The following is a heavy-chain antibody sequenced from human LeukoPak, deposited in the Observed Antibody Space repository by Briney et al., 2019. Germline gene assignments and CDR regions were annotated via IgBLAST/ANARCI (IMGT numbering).Heavy chain of an antibody. Sequence: PGGSLRLSCTASGFTLSNYWMSCVRQTPEKGLECVANIKQDGSETVYVDSVKGRFTISRDNAQTPLYLQMRGLRAEDTAVYYCARDPYSSSWSYGMDVWGQGTTVTVSS. J-gene: IGHJ6*02. D-gene: IGHD6-13*01. CDR3: ARDPYSSSWSYGMDV. CDR1: GFTLSNYW. CDR2: IKQDGSET. V-gene: IGHV3-7*05.